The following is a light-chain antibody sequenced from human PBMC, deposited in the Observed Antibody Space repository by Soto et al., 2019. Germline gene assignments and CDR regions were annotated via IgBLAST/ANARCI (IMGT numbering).Light chain of an antibody. CDR2: DAF. V-gene: IGKV1-5*01. Sequence: DVQMTQSPSTLSASVGDRVTITCRASQTFTTWVAWYQQKPGKAPKLLIHDAFILESGVPSRFSGSGSGTDFTLTISSLQPDDFATYFCQQYYSYPVTFGQGTKVDIK. J-gene: IGKJ1*01. CDR1: QTFTTW. CDR3: QQYYSYPVT.